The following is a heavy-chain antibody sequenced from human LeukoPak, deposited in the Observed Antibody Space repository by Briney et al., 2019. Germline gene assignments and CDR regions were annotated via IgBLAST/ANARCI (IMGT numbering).Heavy chain of an antibody. CDR1: GGTFSSYA. CDR2: IIPIFGTA. J-gene: IGHJ4*02. Sequence: SVKVSCKASGGTFSSYAISWVRQAPGQGLEWMGGIIPIFGTANYAQKFQGRVTITADESTSTAYMELSSLRSEDTAVYYCAREITAYMSSSWYGFFDYWGQGTLVTVSS. V-gene: IGHV1-69*13. CDR3: AREITAYMSSSWYGFFDY. D-gene: IGHD6-13*01.